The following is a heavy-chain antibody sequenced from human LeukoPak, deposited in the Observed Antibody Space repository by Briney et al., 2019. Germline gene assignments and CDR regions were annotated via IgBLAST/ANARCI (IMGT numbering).Heavy chain of an antibody. V-gene: IGHV4-4*07. D-gene: IGHD6-13*01. Sequence: PSETLSLTCTVSSGSINNYYWSWIRQPAGKGLEWIGRIYTSGSTNYNPSLKSRVTMSVDTSKNQFSLKLSSVTAADTAVYYCAREYGIAAAEGYYYYYYMDVWGKGTTVTVSS. CDR2: IYTSGST. J-gene: IGHJ6*03. CDR3: AREYGIAAAEGYYYYYYMDV. CDR1: SGSINNYY.